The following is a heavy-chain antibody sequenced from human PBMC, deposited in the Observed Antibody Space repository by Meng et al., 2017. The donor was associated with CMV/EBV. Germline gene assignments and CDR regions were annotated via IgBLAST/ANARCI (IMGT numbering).Heavy chain of an antibody. J-gene: IGHJ4*02. CDR3: ARGAPGY. V-gene: IGHV4-34*01. CDR2: IKDTGTT. Sequence: SENLSLTCAGYGGSFSGYSWTWIRQSPAKGLEWIGNIKDTGTTNYNPSLKSRVSILVDTSKNQFSLKLKSVTGADTAIYYCARGAPGYWGQGTLVTVSS. CDR1: GGSFSGYS.